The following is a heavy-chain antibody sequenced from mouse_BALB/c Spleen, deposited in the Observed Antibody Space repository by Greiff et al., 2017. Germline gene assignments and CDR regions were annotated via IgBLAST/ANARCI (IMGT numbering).Heavy chain of an antibody. V-gene: IGHV2-4-1*01. CDR3: ARRGKLTMITGFAY. CDR2: IWSGGST. Sequence: VQVVESGPGLVQPSQSLSITCTVSGFSLTSYGVHWVRQSPGKGLEWLGVIWSGGSTDYNAAFISRLSISKDNSKSQVFFKMNSLQADDTAIYYCARRGKLTMITGFAYWGQGTLVTVSA. J-gene: IGHJ3*01. CDR1: GFSLTSYG. D-gene: IGHD2-4*01.